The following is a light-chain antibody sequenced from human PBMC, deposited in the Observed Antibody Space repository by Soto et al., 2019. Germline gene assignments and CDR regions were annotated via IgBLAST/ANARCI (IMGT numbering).Light chain of an antibody. J-gene: IGLJ1*01. CDR2: DLT. Sequence: QSALTQPRSVSGSPGQSVTISCTGTSNDVGAYHYVSWYQHHPGKAPKLIIYDLTQRPSGIPDRFSGSKSGNTASLTISGLQADDEADYHCCSYADNYFYVFGTGTKLTVL. V-gene: IGLV2-11*01. CDR3: CSYADNYFYV. CDR1: SNDVGAYHY.